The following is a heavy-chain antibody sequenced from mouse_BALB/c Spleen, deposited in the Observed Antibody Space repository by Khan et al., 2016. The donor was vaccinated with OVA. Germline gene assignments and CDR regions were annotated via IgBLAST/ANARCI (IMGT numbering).Heavy chain of an antibody. CDR1: GYTFTDYG. Sequence: LVESGPELKKPGETVKISCKASGYTFTDYGMNWVKQAPGKGLKWMGWINTYTGETTYTDDFKGRFAFSLETSASTASLQINNLKNEDTATDFCARPPYVSYVLVYWGQGTSVTVSS. V-gene: IGHV9-3-1*01. J-gene: IGHJ4*01. CDR3: ARPPYVSYVLVY. CDR2: INTYTGET. D-gene: IGHD1-1*01.